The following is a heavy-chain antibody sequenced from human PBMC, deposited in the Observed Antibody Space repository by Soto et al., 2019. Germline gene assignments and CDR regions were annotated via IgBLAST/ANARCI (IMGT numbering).Heavy chain of an antibody. CDR3: ARGKDTAMAEDY. D-gene: IGHD5-18*01. V-gene: IGHV3-30-3*01. CDR1: GFTFSSYA. CDR2: ISYDGSNK. Sequence: GGSLRLSCAASGFTFSSYAMHWVRQAPGKGLEWVAVISYDGSNKYYADSVKGRFTISRDNSKNTLYLQMNSLRAEDTAVYYCARGKDTAMAEDYWGQGTLVTVSS. J-gene: IGHJ4*02.